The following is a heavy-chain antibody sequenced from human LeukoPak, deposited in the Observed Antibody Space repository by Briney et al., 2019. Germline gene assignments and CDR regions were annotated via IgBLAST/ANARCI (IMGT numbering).Heavy chain of an antibody. Sequence: ASVKVSFKASGYTFTGYYMHWVRQAPGQGLEWMGWINPNSGGTNYAQKFQGRVTMTRDTSISTAYMELSRLRSDDTAVYYCARGIPGYCSSTSCYKKLGAFDIWGQGTMVTVSS. D-gene: IGHD2-2*02. CDR2: INPNSGGT. J-gene: IGHJ3*02. CDR1: GYTFTGYY. CDR3: ARGIPGYCSSTSCYKKLGAFDI. V-gene: IGHV1-2*02.